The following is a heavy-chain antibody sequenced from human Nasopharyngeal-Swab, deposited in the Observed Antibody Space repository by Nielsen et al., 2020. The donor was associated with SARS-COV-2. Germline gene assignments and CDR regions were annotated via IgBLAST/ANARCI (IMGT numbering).Heavy chain of an antibody. J-gene: IGHJ4*02. D-gene: IGHD3-22*01. V-gene: IGHV4-59*08. CDR1: GGSISGYY. Sequence: SETLSLTCTVSGGSISGYYWSWIRQAPGKGLEWIGYLYHGGSTIYNPSLKSRLTTSVDTSKNQPSLRLRSVTAADTAVYYCARHYYESTTGTFPFDNWGQGTLVTVSS. CDR2: LYHGGST. CDR3: ARHYYESTTGTFPFDN.